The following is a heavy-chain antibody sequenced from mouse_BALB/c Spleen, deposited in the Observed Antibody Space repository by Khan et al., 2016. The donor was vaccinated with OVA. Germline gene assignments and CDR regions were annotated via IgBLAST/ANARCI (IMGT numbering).Heavy chain of an antibody. J-gene: IGHJ3*01. CDR2: VNPNNCDT. CDR1: GYSFTVYY. Sequence: VQLKQSGPDLVKPGASVKISCKASGYSFTVYYLSWVKQSHGESLEWIGRVNPNNCDTTYNQKFKGKAFLTVDKSSNTAYMDLRSVTTEDSAVYYCARGYDFFAYWGQGTLVTVSA. CDR3: ARGYDFFAY. V-gene: IGHV1-26*01. D-gene: IGHD2-14*01.